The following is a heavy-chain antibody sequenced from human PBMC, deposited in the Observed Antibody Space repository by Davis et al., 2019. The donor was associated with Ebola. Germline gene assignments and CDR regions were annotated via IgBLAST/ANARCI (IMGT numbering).Heavy chain of an antibody. CDR1: GGTFSSYA. CDR2: IIPILGIA. CDR3: ARESSGWYGIADY. Sequence: SVKVSCKASGGTFSSYAISWVRQAPGQGLEWMGRIIPILGIANYAQKFQGRVTITADKSTSTAYMELSSLRSEDTAVYYCARESSGWYGIADYWGQGTLVTVSS. D-gene: IGHD6-19*01. V-gene: IGHV1-69*04. J-gene: IGHJ4*02.